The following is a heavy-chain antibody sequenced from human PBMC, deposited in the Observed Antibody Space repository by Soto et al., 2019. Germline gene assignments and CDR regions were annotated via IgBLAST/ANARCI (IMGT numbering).Heavy chain of an antibody. CDR3: ARGQRNSNYVNY. CDR2: IYYSGST. Sequence: SETLSLTCTVSGGSISSGDYYWSWIRQPPGKGLEWIGYIYYSGSTYYNPSLKSRVTISVDTSKNQFSLKLSSVTAADTAVYYCARGQRNSNYVNYWGQGTLVTAPQ. J-gene: IGHJ4*02. CDR1: GGSISSGDYY. D-gene: IGHD4-4*01. V-gene: IGHV4-30-4*01.